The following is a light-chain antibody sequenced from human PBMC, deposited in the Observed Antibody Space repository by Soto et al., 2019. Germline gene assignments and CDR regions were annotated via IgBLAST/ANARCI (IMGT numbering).Light chain of an antibody. J-gene: IGLJ2*01. CDR2: DVS. Sequence: QSALTQPASVSGSPGQSITISCTGTSSVVGGYNYVSWYQQHPGKAPKLMIYDVSNRPSGVSNRFSGSKSGNTASLTISGLQAEDEADYYCRSYTSSSVVFGGGTKLTVL. CDR3: RSYTSSSVV. V-gene: IGLV2-14*01. CDR1: SSVVGGYNY.